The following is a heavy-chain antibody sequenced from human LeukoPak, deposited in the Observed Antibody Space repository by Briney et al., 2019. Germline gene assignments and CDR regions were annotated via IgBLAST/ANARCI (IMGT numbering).Heavy chain of an antibody. D-gene: IGHD3-16*01. CDR1: GFTFSSYG. J-gene: IGHJ6*03. CDR2: ISGSGGST. Sequence: GGSLRLSCAASGFTFSSYGMSWVRQAPGKGLEWVSTISGSGGSTYYADSVKGRFTISRDNSKNTRYLQMNSLRAEDTAVYYCAKEGDPWGYYYMDVWGKGTTVTISS. CDR3: AKEGDPWGYYYMDV. V-gene: IGHV3-23*01.